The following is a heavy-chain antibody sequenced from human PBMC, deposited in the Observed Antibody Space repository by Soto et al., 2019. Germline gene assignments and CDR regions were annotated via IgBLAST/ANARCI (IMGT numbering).Heavy chain of an antibody. Sequence: QVQLVESGGGVVQPGRSLRLSCAASGFTFSSYAMHWVRQAPGKGLEWVAVISYDGSNKYYADSVKGRFTISRDNSKNTLYLQMNSLRAEDTAVYYCARGPDSCSSTSCYTPRLYYYYYYGMDVWGQGTTVTVSS. J-gene: IGHJ6*02. CDR2: ISYDGSNK. D-gene: IGHD2-2*02. V-gene: IGHV3-30-3*01. CDR3: ARGPDSCSSTSCYTPRLYYYYYYGMDV. CDR1: GFTFSSYA.